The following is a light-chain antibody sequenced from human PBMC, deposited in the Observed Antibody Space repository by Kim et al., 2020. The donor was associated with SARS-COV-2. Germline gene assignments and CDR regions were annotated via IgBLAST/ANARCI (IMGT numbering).Light chain of an antibody. CDR1: EDISNF. CDR2: GAS. Sequence: DIQMTQSPSSLSASVGATVTITCRASEDISNFLAWFQHKPGKSPEPLIFGASTLLGGVPSNFSGSGSGTDFTLTISSLQPGDSATYYCEQYDRFPYTFGQGTKLEI. J-gene: IGKJ2*01. V-gene: IGKV1-16*02. CDR3: EQYDRFPYT.